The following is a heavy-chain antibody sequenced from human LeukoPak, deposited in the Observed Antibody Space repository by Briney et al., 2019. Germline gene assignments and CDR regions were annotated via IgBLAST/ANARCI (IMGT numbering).Heavy chain of an antibody. CDR2: IKSKTDGGTT. CDR1: GFTFSNAW. Sequence: PGGSLRLSCAASGFTFSNAWMSWVRQAPGKGLEWVGGIKSKTDGGTTDYAAPVKSRFTISRDDSKNTLYLQMNSLKTEDTAVYYCTYGDYFDYWGQGTLVTVSS. J-gene: IGHJ4*02. D-gene: IGHD4-17*01. CDR3: TYGDYFDY. V-gene: IGHV3-15*01.